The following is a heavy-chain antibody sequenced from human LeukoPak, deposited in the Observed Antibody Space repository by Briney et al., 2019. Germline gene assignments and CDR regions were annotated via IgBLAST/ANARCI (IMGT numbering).Heavy chain of an antibody. V-gene: IGHV1-69*13. D-gene: IGHD3-9*01. J-gene: IGHJ4*02. CDR3: ARSDSRYYDILTGYYSHPSY. CDR1: GGTFSSYA. CDR2: IIPIFGTA. Sequence: SVKVSCKASGGTFSSYAISWVRQAPGQGLEWMGGIIPIFGTANYARKFQGRVTITADESTSTAYMELSSLRSEDTAVYYCARSDSRYYDILTGYYSHPSYWGQGTLVTVSS.